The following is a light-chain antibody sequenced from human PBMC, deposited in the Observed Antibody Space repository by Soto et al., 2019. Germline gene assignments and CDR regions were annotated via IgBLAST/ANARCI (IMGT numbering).Light chain of an antibody. J-gene: IGKJ2*01. CDR3: QQYNSFPYT. V-gene: IGKV1-5*03. Sequence: DIQMTQSPSTLSASVGDRVTITCRASQSISSWLAWYQQKPGKAPKLLIYKASSLESGVPSSFSGSGSGTEFTLTISSLQPDHFATYSCQQYNSFPYTFGQFTKLEIK. CDR1: QSISSW. CDR2: KAS.